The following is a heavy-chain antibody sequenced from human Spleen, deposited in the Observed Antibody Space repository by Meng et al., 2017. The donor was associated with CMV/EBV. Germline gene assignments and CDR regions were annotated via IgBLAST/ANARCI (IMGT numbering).Heavy chain of an antibody. CDR1: GFMFSDYG. D-gene: IGHD6-13*01. V-gene: IGHV3-30*03. CDR2: ILKDGSDK. Sequence: QVHVAESGGGVVQPGMSLRLSCAVSGFMFSDYGMHWVRQAPGKAPEWVAFILKDGSDKFYRDSVKGRFTISRDPGKNTLYLQMDSLRPEDTAIYYCVRDGDSSNWPLDYWGQGTLVTVSS. J-gene: IGHJ4*02. CDR3: VRDGDSSNWPLDY.